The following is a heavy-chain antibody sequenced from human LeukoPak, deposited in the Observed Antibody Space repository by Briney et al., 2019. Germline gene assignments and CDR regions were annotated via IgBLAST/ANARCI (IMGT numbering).Heavy chain of an antibody. CDR2: ISWNSGSI. J-gene: IGHJ4*02. CDR3: AKDGWGGGDY. CDR1: GFTFDDYA. V-gene: IGHV3-9*01. D-gene: IGHD2-15*01. Sequence: GGSLRLSCAASGFTFDDYAMHWVRQAPGKGLEWVSGISWNSGSIGYADSVKGRFTISRDNAKNSLYLQMNSLRAEDTAVYYCAKDGWGGGDYWGQGTLVTVSS.